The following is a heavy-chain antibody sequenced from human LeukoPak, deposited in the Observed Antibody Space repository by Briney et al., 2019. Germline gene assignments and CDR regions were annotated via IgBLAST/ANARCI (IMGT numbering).Heavy chain of an antibody. V-gene: IGHV1-2*02. CDR3: ARDPSSVTLYFFDY. J-gene: IGHJ4*02. CDR1: GYTLLGYY. Sequence: ASVKVSCKASGYTLLGYYIHWVRQAPGQGLEWMGWINPNSGDTKYAQKFQGRVTMTRDTSISTVYMDLSRLRADDTAVYYCARDPSSVTLYFFDYWGQGTQVTVSS. CDR2: INPNSGDT. D-gene: IGHD3-22*01.